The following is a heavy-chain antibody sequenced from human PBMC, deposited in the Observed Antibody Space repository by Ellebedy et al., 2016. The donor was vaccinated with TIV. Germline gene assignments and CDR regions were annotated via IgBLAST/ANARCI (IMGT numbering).Heavy chain of an antibody. CDR2: VWYDGSDK. CDR1: GFTFSTYG. D-gene: IGHD2/OR15-2a*01. CDR3: ARESCNNITCYFDY. V-gene: IGHV3-33*01. J-gene: IGHJ4*02. Sequence: PGGSLRLSCAASGFTFSTYGLHWVRQAPGKGLEWVAVVWYDGSDKYYADSVKGRFTISRDNSKNTLFLQMNSLRAEDTAVYYCARESCNNITCYFDYWGLGTLVTVSP.